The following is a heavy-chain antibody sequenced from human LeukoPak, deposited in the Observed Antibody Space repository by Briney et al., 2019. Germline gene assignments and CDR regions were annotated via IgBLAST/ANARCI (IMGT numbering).Heavy chain of an antibody. CDR1: GGSISSYY. CDR2: IYYSGTT. Sequence: SETLSLTCIVSGGSISSYYWSWIRQPPGKGLEWIGYIYYSGTTNYNPSLKSRVTISVDTSKNQFSLKLSSVTTADTAVYYCARGVYIAAAQYGYWSQGTLVTVSS. CDR3: ARGVYIAAAQYGY. D-gene: IGHD6-13*01. J-gene: IGHJ4*02. V-gene: IGHV4-59*01.